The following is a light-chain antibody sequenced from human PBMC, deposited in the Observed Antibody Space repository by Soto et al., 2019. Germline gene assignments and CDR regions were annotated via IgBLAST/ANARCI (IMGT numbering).Light chain of an antibody. V-gene: IGLV2-23*01. Sequence: QSVLTQPASVSGSPGQSITISCTGTSSDVGSYNLVSWYQQHPGKAPKLMIYEGSKRPSGVSNRFSGSKSGNTASLTISGLQAEDEADYYCCSYAGSSTFSFVPVTKVTVL. J-gene: IGLJ1*01. CDR2: EGS. CDR1: SSDVGSYNL. CDR3: CSYAGSSTFS.